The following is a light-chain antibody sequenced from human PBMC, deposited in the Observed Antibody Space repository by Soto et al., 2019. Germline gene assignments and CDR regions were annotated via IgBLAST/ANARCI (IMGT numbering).Light chain of an antibody. CDR1: SSDPGDYNY. Sequence: QSALTQPASVSGSPGQSITISCIGTSSDPGDYNYVSWYQQHPGKAPKLMIYEVSNRPAGVSNRFSGSKSGNTASLTISGLQAEDEADYYCSSYTSSSTPYVFGTGTKVTVL. V-gene: IGLV2-14*01. J-gene: IGLJ1*01. CDR2: EVS. CDR3: SSYTSSSTPYV.